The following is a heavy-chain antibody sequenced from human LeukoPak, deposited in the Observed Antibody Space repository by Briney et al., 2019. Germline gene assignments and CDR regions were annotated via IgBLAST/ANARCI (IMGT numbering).Heavy chain of an antibody. J-gene: IGHJ4*02. Sequence: SETLSLTCTVPGDFISSGGYYWSWIRQHPGKGLEWIGYIYHTWTTYYNPSLKSRVSLSVDTSKNQFSLKLSSVTAADTAVYYCARASTYFDNWGQGTLVAVSS. CDR1: GDFISSGGYY. CDR3: ARASTYFDN. V-gene: IGHV4-31*03. CDR2: IYHTWTT.